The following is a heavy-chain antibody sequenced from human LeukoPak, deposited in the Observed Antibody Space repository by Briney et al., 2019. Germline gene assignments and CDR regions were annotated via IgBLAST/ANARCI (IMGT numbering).Heavy chain of an antibody. J-gene: IGHJ6*02. V-gene: IGHV3-23*01. CDR2: ISGSGGST. D-gene: IGHD3-3*01. Sequence: GGSLRLSCAASGLSFGDYAMHWVRQAPGKGLEWVSAISGSGGSTYYADSVKGRFTISRDNSKNTLYLQMNSLRAEDTAVYYCAKDHPSITIFGVVIHGMDVWGQGTTVTVSS. CDR1: GLSFGDYA. CDR3: AKDHPSITIFGVVIHGMDV.